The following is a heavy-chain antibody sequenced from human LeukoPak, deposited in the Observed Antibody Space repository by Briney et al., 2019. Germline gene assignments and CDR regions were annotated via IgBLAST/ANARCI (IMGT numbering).Heavy chain of an antibody. CDR1: GGSIGSDY. CDR2: MHYSGST. J-gene: IGHJ3*01. D-gene: IGHD1-14*01. CDR3: ARGSSRNAGVFEV. V-gene: IGHV4-59*01. Sequence: SETLSLTCTVSGGSIGSDYWSWIRQPPGKGLEWIGYMHYSGSTDYNPALKSRVTISINTSKKQFSLNLRSVTDADTAVYYCARGSSRNAGVFEVWGQGTMVTVSS.